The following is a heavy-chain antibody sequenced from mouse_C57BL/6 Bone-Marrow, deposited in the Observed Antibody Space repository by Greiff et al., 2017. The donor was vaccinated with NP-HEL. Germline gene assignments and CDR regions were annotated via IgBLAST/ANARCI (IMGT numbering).Heavy chain of an antibody. V-gene: IGHV14-4*01. CDR3: TTTAYHYYGSSYGFAY. Sequence: EVKLEESGAELVRPGASVKLSCTASGFNIKDDYMHWVKQRPEQGLEWIGWIDPENGDTEYASKFQGKATITADTSSNTAYLQLSSLTSEDTAVYYCTTTAYHYYGSSYGFAYWGQGTLVTVSA. J-gene: IGHJ3*01. CDR2: IDPENGDT. D-gene: IGHD1-1*01. CDR1: GFNIKDDY.